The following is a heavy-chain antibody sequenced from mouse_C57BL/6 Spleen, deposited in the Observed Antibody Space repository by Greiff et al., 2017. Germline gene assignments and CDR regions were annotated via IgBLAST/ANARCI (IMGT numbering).Heavy chain of an antibody. D-gene: IGHD3-2*02. Sequence: QVQLKESGAELVMPGASVKLSCKASGYTFTSYWMHWVKQRPGQGLEWIGEIDPSDSYTNYNQKFKGKSTLTVDKSSSTAYMQLSSLTSEDSAVYYCARRENSSGYIDYWGQGTTLTVSS. J-gene: IGHJ2*01. CDR3: ARRENSSGYIDY. V-gene: IGHV1-69*01. CDR1: GYTFTSYW. CDR2: IDPSDSYT.